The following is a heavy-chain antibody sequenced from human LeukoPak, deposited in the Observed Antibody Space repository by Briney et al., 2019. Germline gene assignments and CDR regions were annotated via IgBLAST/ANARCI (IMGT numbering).Heavy chain of an antibody. CDR3: ARSDTHNIHRSSWHFDY. V-gene: IGHV4-59*01. CDR2: SSYRGRS. CDR1: GGSIGTNY. J-gene: IGHJ4*02. Sequence: PSETLSLTCSVSGGSIGTNYWSWIRQAPGKGLEWIGDSSYRGRSNYNPSLKRRVTISVDTSKTQFSLYLNSVTAADTAVYYCARSDTHNIHRSSWHFDYWGQGTLVTVSS. D-gene: IGHD6-13*01.